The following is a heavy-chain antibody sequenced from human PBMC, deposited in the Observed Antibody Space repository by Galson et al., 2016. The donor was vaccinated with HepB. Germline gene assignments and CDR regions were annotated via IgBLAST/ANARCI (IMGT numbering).Heavy chain of an antibody. D-gene: IGHD6-6*01. V-gene: IGHV3-66*01. Sequence: SLRLSCAASGFVVSSTYMAWVRQAPGRGLECVSLLYRDGFTYYADSVKGRFTISRDNSKNTFYLQMNSLRADDTAVYYCARDGRQDRGSIIDYWGQGTLVTVSS. CDR1: GFVVSSTY. CDR2: LYRDGFT. J-gene: IGHJ4*02. CDR3: ARDGRQDRGSIIDY.